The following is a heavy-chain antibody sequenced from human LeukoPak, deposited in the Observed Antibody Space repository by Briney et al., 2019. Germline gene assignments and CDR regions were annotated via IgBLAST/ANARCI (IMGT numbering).Heavy chain of an antibody. CDR3: ARDKGVCSDTSCYGENWYFDI. D-gene: IGHD2-15*01. Sequence: SETLSLTCTVSGGSIGTSYWTWIRQPPGGGLEWIGQIYNSVTANYNPSLKTRVTISADASKNQFSLKLTSVTAADTARYFCARDKGVCSDTSCYGENWYFDIWGRGTQVTVSS. J-gene: IGHJ2*01. V-gene: IGHV4-59*01. CDR2: IYNSVTA. CDR1: GGSIGTSY.